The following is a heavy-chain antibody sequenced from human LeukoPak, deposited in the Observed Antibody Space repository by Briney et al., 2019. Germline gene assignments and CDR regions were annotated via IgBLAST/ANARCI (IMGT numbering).Heavy chain of an antibody. Sequence: GGSLRLSCAASGFTFDDFGMIWVRQAPGEGLEWVSAIIGYGGSTGYADSVKGRFTISRDSAKNSLYLQINGLRAEDTALYYCARGVAYSSGGGFDYWGQGTLVTVSS. V-gene: IGHV3-20*04. D-gene: IGHD6-19*01. CDR2: IIGYGGST. CDR3: ARGVAYSSGGGFDY. CDR1: GFTFDDFG. J-gene: IGHJ4*02.